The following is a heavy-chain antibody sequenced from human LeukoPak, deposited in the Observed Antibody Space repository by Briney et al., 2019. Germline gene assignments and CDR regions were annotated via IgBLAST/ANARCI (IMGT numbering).Heavy chain of an antibody. CDR3: ARDRYPAAREFDY. J-gene: IGHJ4*02. V-gene: IGHV3-23*01. CDR2: ISGSGGST. CDR1: GFTFSSYA. Sequence: GGSLRLSCAASGFTFSSYAMSWVRQAPGKGLEWVSAISGSGGSTYYADSVKGRFTISRDNAKNTLYLQMNNLRAEDTAMYYCARDRYPAAREFDYWGQGTLVTVSA. D-gene: IGHD2-2*01.